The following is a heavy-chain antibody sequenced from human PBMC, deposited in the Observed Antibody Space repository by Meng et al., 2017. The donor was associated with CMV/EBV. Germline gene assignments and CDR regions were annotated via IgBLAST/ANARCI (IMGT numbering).Heavy chain of an antibody. CDR2: MYWDGDT. Sequence: SNLKESGPTLVKHPQALTRSSPLSGCSLSSSGVGAGGVRQPPGMALSLLALMYWDGDTRYSPSLNSRLTITQDTCKSQVVLTMTNMDPMNTATYYCAHNAHFTSSGYLTPFDYWGQGTLVTVSS. CDR3: AHNAHFTSSGYLTPFDY. V-gene: IGHV2-5*02. D-gene: IGHD3-22*01. CDR1: GCSLSSSGVG. J-gene: IGHJ4*02.